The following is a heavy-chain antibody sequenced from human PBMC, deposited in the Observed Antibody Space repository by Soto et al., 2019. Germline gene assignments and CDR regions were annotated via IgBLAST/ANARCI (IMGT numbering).Heavy chain of an antibody. CDR2: IYHSGST. J-gene: IGHJ3*02. CDR1: GGSISSGGYS. D-gene: IGHD3-10*01. V-gene: IGHV4-30-2*01. CDR3: ARAPGGGVDAFDI. Sequence: QLQLQESGSGLVKPSQTLSLTCAVSGGSISSGGYSWSWIRQPPGKGLEWIGYIYHSGSTYYNPSLKRRVTLSVERAKNQFSLKLSSVTAADTAVYYCARAPGGGVDAFDIWGQGTMVTVSS.